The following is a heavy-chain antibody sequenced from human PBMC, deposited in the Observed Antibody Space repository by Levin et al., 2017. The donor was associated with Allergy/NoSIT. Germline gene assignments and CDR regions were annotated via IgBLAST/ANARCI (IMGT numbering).Heavy chain of an antibody. J-gene: IGHJ4*02. CDR2: ISSSSSTI. CDR3: AGDIVHYFDY. V-gene: IGHV3-48*01. CDR1: GFTFSSYS. D-gene: IGHD3-16*02. Sequence: GESLKISCAASGFTFSSYSMNWVRQAPGKGLEWVSYISSSSSTIYYADSVKGRFTISRDNAKNSLYLQMNSLRAEDTAVYYCAGDIVHYFDYWGQGTLVTVSS.